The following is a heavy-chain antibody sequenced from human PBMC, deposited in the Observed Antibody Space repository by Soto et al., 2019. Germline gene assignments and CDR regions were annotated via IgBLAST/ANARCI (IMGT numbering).Heavy chain of an antibody. CDR3: ARGLREVDY. CDR2: IKQDGSEK. V-gene: IGHV3-7*01. CDR1: GFTFTSYW. J-gene: IGHJ4*02. Sequence: EVQLVESGGGLVQPGGSLRLSCAASGFTFTSYWMSWVRQAPGKGLEWVANIKQDGSEKYYVDSVKGRFTISRDNAKNSLYLQMNRLRAEDTDVYYCARGLREVDYWGQGHLVIVSS.